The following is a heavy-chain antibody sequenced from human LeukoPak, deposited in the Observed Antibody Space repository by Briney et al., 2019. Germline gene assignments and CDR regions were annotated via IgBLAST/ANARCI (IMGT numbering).Heavy chain of an antibody. J-gene: IGHJ3*02. V-gene: IGHV3-48*03. CDR3: ARGHQQLDACDI. Sequence: GGSLRLSCAASGFTFSSYEMNWVRQAPGKGLEWVSYISSSGSTIYYADSVKGRFTISRDNAKNSLYLQMNSLRAEDTAVYYCARGHQQLDACDIWGQGTMVTVSS. D-gene: IGHD6-13*01. CDR2: ISSSGSTI. CDR1: GFTFSSYE.